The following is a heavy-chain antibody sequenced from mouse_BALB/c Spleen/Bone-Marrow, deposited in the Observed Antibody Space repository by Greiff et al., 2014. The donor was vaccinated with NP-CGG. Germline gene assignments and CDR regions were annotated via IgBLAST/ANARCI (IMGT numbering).Heavy chain of an antibody. J-gene: IGHJ4*01. CDR1: GYTFTSYW. Sequence: VKLVESGAELVRPGASVKVSCKASGYTFTSYWINWVKQRPGQGLEWIGNIYPSDSYTNYNQNFKDKATLTVDKSSSTAYMQHSSRTTEDSTVYYFTRQYGNYYAMDYWGQGTSVTVSS. V-gene: IGHV1S126*01. CDR3: TRQYGNYYAMDY. CDR2: IYPSDSYT. D-gene: IGHD2-10*02.